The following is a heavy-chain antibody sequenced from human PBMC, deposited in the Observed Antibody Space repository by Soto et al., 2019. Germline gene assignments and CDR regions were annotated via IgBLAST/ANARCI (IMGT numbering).Heavy chain of an antibody. J-gene: IGHJ6*02. V-gene: IGHV1-3*01. Sequence: ASVKVSCKASGYTFTSYAMHWVRQAPGQRLEWMGWINAGNGNTKYSQKFQGRVTITRDTSASTAYMELSSLRSEDTAVYYCARDMVRGSSLFYGMDVWGQGNTVTVSS. CDR2: INAGNGNT. D-gene: IGHD3-10*01. CDR1: GYTFTSYA. CDR3: ARDMVRGSSLFYGMDV.